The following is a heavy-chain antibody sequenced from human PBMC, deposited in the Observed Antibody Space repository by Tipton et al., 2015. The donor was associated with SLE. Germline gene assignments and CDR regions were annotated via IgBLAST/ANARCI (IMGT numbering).Heavy chain of an antibody. CDR2: ISSSSSTI. V-gene: IGHV3-48*04. Sequence: GSLRLSCAASGFTFSSYSMNWVRQAPGKGLEWVSYISSSSSTIYYADSVKGRFTISRDNAKNSLYLQMNSLRAEDTAVYYCARATGGWLRHWGQGTLVTVSS. D-gene: IGHD5-12*01. J-gene: IGHJ4*02. CDR1: GFTFSSYS. CDR3: ARATGGWLRH.